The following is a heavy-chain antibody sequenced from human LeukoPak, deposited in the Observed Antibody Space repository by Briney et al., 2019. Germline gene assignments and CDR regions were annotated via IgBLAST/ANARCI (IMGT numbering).Heavy chain of an antibody. J-gene: IGHJ4*02. V-gene: IGHV4-59*01. D-gene: IGHD6-13*01. Sequence: SETLSLTCTVSGGSISSYYWNWIRQPPGKGLEWIGYIYYSGTTNYNPSLKSRVTISVDTSKNQFSLKLSSVTAADTAVYYCARGVYIPAAQYGYWGQGTLVTVSS. CDR2: IYYSGTT. CDR3: ARGVYIPAAQYGY. CDR1: GGSISSYY.